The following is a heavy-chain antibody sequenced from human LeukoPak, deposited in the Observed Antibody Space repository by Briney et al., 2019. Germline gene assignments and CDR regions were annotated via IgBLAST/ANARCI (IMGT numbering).Heavy chain of an antibody. Sequence: SQTLSLTCAVSGGSVSSGGYSWSWIRHPPGKGLEWIAYIYPSGSPYYNPSLMSRVTISVNRSKNQFSLKLTSVTAADTAVYYCARGVVAYYYDSSTYYDSWGQGALVTVSS. CDR3: ARGVVAYYYDSSTYYDS. D-gene: IGHD3-22*01. CDR1: GGSVSSGGYS. V-gene: IGHV4-30-2*01. CDR2: IYPSGSP. J-gene: IGHJ5*01.